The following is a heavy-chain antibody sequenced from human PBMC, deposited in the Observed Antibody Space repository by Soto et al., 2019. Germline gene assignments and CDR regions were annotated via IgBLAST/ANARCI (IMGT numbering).Heavy chain of an antibody. V-gene: IGHV1-69*01. CDR2: IIPIFGTA. CDR3: ARGTTYDYDSSGSEFDY. CDR1: GGTFSSYA. Sequence: QVQLVQSGAEVKKPGSSVKVSCKASGGTFSSYAISWVRQAPGQGLEWMGGIIPIFGTANYAQKFQGRVTITADESTTTAYMELSSLRSEDTAVYYCARGTTYDYDSSGSEFDYGGQGTLVTVSS. J-gene: IGHJ4*02. D-gene: IGHD3-22*01.